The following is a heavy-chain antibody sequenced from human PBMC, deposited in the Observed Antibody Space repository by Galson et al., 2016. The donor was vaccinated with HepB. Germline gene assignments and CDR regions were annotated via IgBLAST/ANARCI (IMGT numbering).Heavy chain of an antibody. J-gene: IGHJ6*02. V-gene: IGHV3-30*03. CDR1: GFLFRSYG. Sequence: SLRLSCAGSGFLFRSYGMHWVRQAPGKGLEWVAADSMDGRRKFYSDSVKGRFSISRDNSNNMLFLQMNSLRVEDTAVYYCAREPSLRNGMNVWGPGTTVTVSS. CDR2: DSMDGRRK. CDR3: AREPSLRNGMNV.